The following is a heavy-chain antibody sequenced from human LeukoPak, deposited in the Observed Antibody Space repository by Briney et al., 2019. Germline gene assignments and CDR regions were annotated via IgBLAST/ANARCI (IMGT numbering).Heavy chain of an antibody. CDR1: GFTFSSYA. CDR2: ISGGGGTT. CDR3: ANQDYDSSGDHIDI. V-gene: IGHV3-23*01. J-gene: IGHJ3*02. D-gene: IGHD3-22*01. Sequence: PGGSLRLSCAASGFTFSSYAMSWVRQAPGKGLEWVSAISGGGGTTYYADSVKGRFTISRDNSKNTLYLQMNSLRAEDTAVYYCANQDYDSSGDHIDIWGQGTMVTVSS.